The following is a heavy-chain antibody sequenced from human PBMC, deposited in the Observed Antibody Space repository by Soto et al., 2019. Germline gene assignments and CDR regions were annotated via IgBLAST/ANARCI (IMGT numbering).Heavy chain of an antibody. Sequence: EVQLVESGGGLIQPGGSLRLSCAASGFTVSSNYMSWVRQAPGQGLAWVSVIYSGGSTYYADSVKGRFTISRDNSKNTLYLQMNSLRAEDTAVYYGEGGYYYDAQNAFDIWGQGTMVTVSS. D-gene: IGHD3-22*01. V-gene: IGHV3-53*01. J-gene: IGHJ3*02. CDR3: EGGYYYDAQNAFDI. CDR1: GFTVSSNY. CDR2: IYSGGST.